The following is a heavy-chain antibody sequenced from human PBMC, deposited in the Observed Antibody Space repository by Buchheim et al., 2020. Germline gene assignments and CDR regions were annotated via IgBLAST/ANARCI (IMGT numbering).Heavy chain of an antibody. CDR2: IYHSGST. J-gene: IGHJ4*02. D-gene: IGHD3-22*01. CDR3: ARSYYDSSGYYYCDY. CDR1: GGSISSGGYS. V-gene: IGHV4-30-2*01. Sequence: QLQLQESGSGLVKPSQTLSLTCAVSGGSISSGGYSWSWIRQPPGKGLEWIGYIYHSGSTYYNPSLKSRVTISVARSKNQFSLKLSSVTAADTTVYYCARSYYDSSGYYYCDYWGQGTL.